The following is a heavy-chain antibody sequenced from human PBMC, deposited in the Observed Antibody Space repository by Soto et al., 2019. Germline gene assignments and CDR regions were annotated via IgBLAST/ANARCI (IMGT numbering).Heavy chain of an antibody. CDR2: ISGSGGNT. CDR3: AKGLRRLLRTQYYYGLDV. J-gene: IGHJ6*02. D-gene: IGHD3-16*01. V-gene: IGHV3-23*01. Sequence: EVQMLESGGDLIQPGGSLRLSCAVSGFTFSPYAMTWVRQAPGKGLEWVSSISGSGGNTNYADSVKGRFTVSRDNSKRTLSLQMNSLTEEDTAIYYCAKGLRRLLRTQYYYGLDVWGRGTTVTVSS. CDR1: GFTFSPYA.